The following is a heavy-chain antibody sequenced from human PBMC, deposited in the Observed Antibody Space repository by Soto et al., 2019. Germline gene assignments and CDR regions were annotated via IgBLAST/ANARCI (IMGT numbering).Heavy chain of an antibody. V-gene: IGHV3-23*01. Sequence: PGGSLRLSCAASGFTFSSYAMSWVRQAPGKGLEWVSAISGSGGSTYYADYVKGRFTISRDNSKNTLNLQMNNLRAEDTVVYYCAKGPYYDFWSGPRRDYYYGMDVWGQGTTVTVSS. CDR3: AKGPYYDFWSGPRRDYYYGMDV. CDR2: ISGSGGST. J-gene: IGHJ6*02. CDR1: GFTFSSYA. D-gene: IGHD3-3*01.